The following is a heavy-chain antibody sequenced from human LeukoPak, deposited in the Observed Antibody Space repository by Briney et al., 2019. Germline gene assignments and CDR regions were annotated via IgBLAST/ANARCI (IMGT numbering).Heavy chain of an antibody. CDR2: IGTAGDT. CDR3: ARSYDSSGPFDY. D-gene: IGHD3-22*01. J-gene: IGHJ4*02. V-gene: IGHV3-13*01. CDR1: GFTFSSYD. Sequence: GGSLRLSCAASGFTFSSYDMHWVRQATGKGLEWVSAIGTAGDTYYPGSVKGRFTISRENAKNSLYLQMNSLRAGDTAVYYCARSYDSSGPFDYWGQGTLVTVSS.